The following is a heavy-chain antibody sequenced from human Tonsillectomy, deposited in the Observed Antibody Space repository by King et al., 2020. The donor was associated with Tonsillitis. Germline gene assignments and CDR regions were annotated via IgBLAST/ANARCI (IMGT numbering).Heavy chain of an antibody. CDR1: GFTFSGSA. CDR2: IRSKANSYAT. Sequence: VQLVESGGGLVQPGGSLKLSCAASGFTFSGSAMHWVRQASGKGLEWVGRIRSKANSYATAYTASVKGRVTISRDDSKNTAYLQMNSLKTEDTAVYYCSRDYYDSSGYYYGDYWGQGTLVTVSS. J-gene: IGHJ4*02. CDR3: SRDYYDSSGYYYGDY. D-gene: IGHD3-22*01. V-gene: IGHV3-73*01.